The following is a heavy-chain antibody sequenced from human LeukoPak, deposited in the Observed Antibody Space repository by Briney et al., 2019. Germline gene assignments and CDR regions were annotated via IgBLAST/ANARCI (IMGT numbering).Heavy chain of an antibody. CDR2: IYTSGST. CDR3: ATTRVGFSYFDY. D-gene: IGHD1-26*01. V-gene: IGHV4-4*07. CDR1: GGSISSYY. J-gene: IGHJ4*02. Sequence: SETLSLTCTVSGGSISSYYCSWIRQPAGKGLEWIGRIYTSGSTNYNPSLKSRVTISVDKSKNQFSLKLSSVTAADTAVYYCATTRVGFSYFDYWGQGTLVTVSS.